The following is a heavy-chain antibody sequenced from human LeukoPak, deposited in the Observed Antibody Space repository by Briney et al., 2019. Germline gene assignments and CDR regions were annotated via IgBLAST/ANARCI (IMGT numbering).Heavy chain of an antibody. CDR2: ISGSTGTT. V-gene: IGHV3-23*01. Sequence: GGSLRLSCAASGFTFSSYAMTWVRQAPGKGLEWVSAISGSTGTTYYADSVKGRFTISRDNSKNTLYLQMNSLRTEDTAVYYCARPPSTTWIHDAFDIWGQGTMVTVSS. CDR1: GFTFSSYA. CDR3: ARPPSTTWIHDAFDI. J-gene: IGHJ3*02. D-gene: IGHD1-1*01.